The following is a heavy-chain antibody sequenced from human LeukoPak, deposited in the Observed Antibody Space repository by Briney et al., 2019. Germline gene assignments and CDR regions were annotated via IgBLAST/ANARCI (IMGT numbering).Heavy chain of an antibody. D-gene: IGHD2-2*03. CDR2: INHSGST. CDR1: GGSLSGYY. J-gene: IGHJ4*02. Sequence: SDTLSHTRAVYGGSLSGYYWSWIRQPPGKGLEWIGEINHSGSTNYNPSLKSRVTISVDTSKNQFSLKLSSVTAADTAVYYCAREGPGYGSSTSCPQLDYWGQGTLVTVSS. CDR3: AREGPGYGSSTSCPQLDY. V-gene: IGHV4-34*01.